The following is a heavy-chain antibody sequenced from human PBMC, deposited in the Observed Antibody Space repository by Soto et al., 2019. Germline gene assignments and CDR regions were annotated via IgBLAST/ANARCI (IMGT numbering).Heavy chain of an antibody. CDR1: GFTFSRYS. CDR3: ARATYYDFWSGQTYYYGMDV. J-gene: IGHJ6*02. CDR2: ISSGSSYI. V-gene: IGHV3-21*01. D-gene: IGHD3-3*01. Sequence: GGSLRLSCAASGFTFSRYSMNWVRQAPGKGLEWVSSISSGSSYIYYADSVKGRFTISRDNAKNSLYLQMNSLRAEDTAVYYCARATYYDFWSGQTYYYGMDVWGQGTTVTVSS.